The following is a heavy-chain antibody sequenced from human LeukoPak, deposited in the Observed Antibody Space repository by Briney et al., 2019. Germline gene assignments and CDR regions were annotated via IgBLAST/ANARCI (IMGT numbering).Heavy chain of an antibody. J-gene: IGHJ5*02. CDR3: ARDRTGDNWFDP. CDR2: IYYSGST. V-gene: IGHV4-59*01. Sequence: SETLSLTCTVSGGSISNYYWSWIRQPPGKGLEWIGYIYYSGSTNYNPSLKSRVTMSVDTSKNQFSLKLSSVTAADTAVYYCARDRTGDNWFDPWGQGTLVTVSS. CDR1: GGSISNYY. D-gene: IGHD3/OR15-3a*01.